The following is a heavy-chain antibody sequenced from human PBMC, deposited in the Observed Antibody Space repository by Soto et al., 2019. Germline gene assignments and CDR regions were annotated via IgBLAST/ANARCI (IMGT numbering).Heavy chain of an antibody. J-gene: IGHJ4*02. D-gene: IGHD5-12*01. Sequence: QVQLVQSGAEVKKPGSSVKVSCKASGGTFISYAISWVRQAPGRGLAWMGGIIPVFGTVNYTQKFQGRVTITADEFTSTVYMELSILRSEDTALYYCARGIVATYLPAFDYWGQGTLVTVSS. V-gene: IGHV1-69*01. CDR3: ARGIVATYLPAFDY. CDR1: GGTFISYA. CDR2: IIPVFGTV.